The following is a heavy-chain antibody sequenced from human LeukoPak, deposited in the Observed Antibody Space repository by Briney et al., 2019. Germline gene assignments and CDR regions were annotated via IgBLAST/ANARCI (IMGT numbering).Heavy chain of an antibody. V-gene: IGHV5-51*01. J-gene: IGHJ6*04. Sequence: GESLKISCKGSGYSFTSYWIGWVRQMPGKGLEWMGIIYPGDSDTRYSPSFQGQVTISADKSISTAYLQWSSLKASDTAMYYCARAPPFGELFDGMDDWGKGTTVTVSS. CDR3: ARAPPFGELFDGMDD. CDR2: IYPGDSDT. CDR1: GYSFTSYW. D-gene: IGHD3-10*01.